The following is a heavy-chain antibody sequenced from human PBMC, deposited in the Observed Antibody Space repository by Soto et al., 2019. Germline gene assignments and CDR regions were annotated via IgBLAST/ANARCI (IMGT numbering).Heavy chain of an antibody. CDR2: INPNSGGT. D-gene: IGHD2-15*01. CDR1: GYTFTGYY. CDR3: ARGYFSGGSCYSGWDSWFDP. J-gene: IGHJ5*02. Sequence: ASVKVSCKASGYTFTGYYMHWVRQAPGQGLEWMGWINPNSGGTNYAQKFQGWVTMTRDTSINTAYMELSRLRSDDTAVYYCARGYFSGGSCYSGWDSWFDPWGQGTLVTVSS. V-gene: IGHV1-2*04.